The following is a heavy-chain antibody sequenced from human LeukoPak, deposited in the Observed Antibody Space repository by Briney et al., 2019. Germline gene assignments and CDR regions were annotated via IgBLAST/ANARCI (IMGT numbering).Heavy chain of an antibody. CDR3: ASTNGRFGELLMDY. CDR1: GFTVSSNY. CDR2: VYADGST. J-gene: IGHJ4*02. V-gene: IGHV3-53*01. D-gene: IGHD3-10*01. Sequence: GSLRLSCAASGFTVSSNYMSWVRQAPGKGLEWVSVVYADGSTFYADSVKGRFSISRDISKNTLSLQMNGLRAEDTAVYYCASTNGRFGELLMDYWGQGTLVTVSS.